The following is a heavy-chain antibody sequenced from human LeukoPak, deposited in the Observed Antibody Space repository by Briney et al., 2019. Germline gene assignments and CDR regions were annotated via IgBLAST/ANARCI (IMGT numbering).Heavy chain of an antibody. J-gene: IGHJ1*01. CDR1: GGSISSYY. CDR2: IYYSGGT. V-gene: IGHV4-59*01. Sequence: KTSETLSLTCTVSGGSISSYYWSWIRQPPGKGLEWIGYIYYSGGTNYNPSLKSRVTISVDTSKNQFSLKLSSVTAADTAVYYCARGPGRAYFQRWGQGTLVTVSS. CDR3: ARGPGRAYFQR. D-gene: IGHD2-15*01.